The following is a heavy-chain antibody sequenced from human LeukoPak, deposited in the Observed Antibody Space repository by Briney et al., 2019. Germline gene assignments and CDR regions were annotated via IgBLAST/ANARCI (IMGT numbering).Heavy chain of an antibody. V-gene: IGHV3-23*01. D-gene: IGHD3-10*01. J-gene: IGHJ4*02. CDR2: IGGSGGST. Sequence: GGSLRLFCAACGFTFSSYAVSWVRQAPGKGGEWVSAIGGSGGSTSYAASVKGRFTTSRDNSKNTLYLQMTSLRAEDTAVYYGAKESASLWFGEYYFDYWGQGTLVTVSS. CDR1: GFTFSSYA. CDR3: AKESASLWFGEYYFDY.